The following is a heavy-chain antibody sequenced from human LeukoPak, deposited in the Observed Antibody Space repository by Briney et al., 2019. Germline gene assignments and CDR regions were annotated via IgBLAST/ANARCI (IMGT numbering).Heavy chain of an antibody. CDR3: ARAGGVTAAADDNWFDP. J-gene: IGHJ5*02. CDR1: GFTFDDYA. Sequence: GGSLRLSCAASGFTFDDYAMHWVRQAPGKGLEWVSGISWNSGSIAYADSVKGRFTISRDNAKNSLYLQMNSLRAEDTAVYYCARAGGVTAAADDNWFDPWGQGTLVTVSS. CDR2: ISWNSGSI. D-gene: IGHD6-13*01. V-gene: IGHV3-9*01.